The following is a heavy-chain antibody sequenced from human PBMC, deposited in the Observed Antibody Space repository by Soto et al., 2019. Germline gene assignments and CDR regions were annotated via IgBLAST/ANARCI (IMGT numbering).Heavy chain of an antibody. CDR3: AKSQEIGTHFFDS. J-gene: IGHJ4*02. CDR1: GFTFSGFD. CDR2: IGTAGDT. D-gene: IGHD6-13*01. V-gene: IGHV3-13*01. Sequence: LRLSCEASGFTFSGFDMHWVRQPTGKGLEWVSSIGTAGDTYYAVSVKGRFNISRDNAKNSLSLQMNSLRAGDMAVYFCAKSQEIGTHFFDSWGQGTQVTVSS.